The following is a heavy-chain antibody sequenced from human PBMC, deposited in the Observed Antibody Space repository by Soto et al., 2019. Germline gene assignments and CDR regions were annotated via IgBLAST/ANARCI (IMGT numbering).Heavy chain of an antibody. V-gene: IGHV3-48*02. CDR3: ARGGSYLLRFLEWPMDV. Sequence: GGSLRLSCAASGFTFSTYSMSWVRLAPGKGLEWVSYISSSSTTVYHANSVKGRFTISRDNAKNSLYLQMNSLRDEDTAVYYCARGGSYLLRFLEWPMDVWGQGTTVTVSS. J-gene: IGHJ6*02. D-gene: IGHD3-3*01. CDR2: ISSSSTTV. CDR1: GFTFSTYS.